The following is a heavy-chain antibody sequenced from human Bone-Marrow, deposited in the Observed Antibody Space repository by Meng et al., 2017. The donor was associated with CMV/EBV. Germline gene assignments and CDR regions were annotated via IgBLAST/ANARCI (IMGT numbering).Heavy chain of an antibody. CDR3: ARYQLLGGYYFDY. CDR2: IYYNGNT. CDR1: GCSISSGDYY. D-gene: IGHD2-2*01. V-gene: IGHV4-30-4*08. Sequence: GCSISSGDYYWGWIRQRPGEDLEWIGYIYYNGNTYYNPSLKSRVTISVDTSKNQFSLKLSSVTAADTAVYYCARYQLLGGYYFDYWGQGTLVTVSS. J-gene: IGHJ4*02.